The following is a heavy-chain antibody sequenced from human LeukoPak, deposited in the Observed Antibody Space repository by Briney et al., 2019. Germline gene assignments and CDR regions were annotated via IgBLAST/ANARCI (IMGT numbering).Heavy chain of an antibody. CDR3: ARDRFGEHVRNWFDP. CDR1: GGSISSSSYY. D-gene: IGHD3-10*01. J-gene: IGHJ5*02. CDR2: IYTSGST. V-gene: IGHV4-61*02. Sequence: SETLSLTCTVSGGSISSSSYYWSWIRQPAGKGLEWIGRIYTSGSTNYNPSLKSRVTMSVDTSKNQFSLKLSSVTAADTAVYYCARDRFGEHVRNWFDPWGQGTLVTVSS.